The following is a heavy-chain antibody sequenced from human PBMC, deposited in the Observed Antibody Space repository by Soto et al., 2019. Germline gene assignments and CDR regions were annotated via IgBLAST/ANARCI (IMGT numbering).Heavy chain of an antibody. V-gene: IGHV4-38-2*01. Sequence: SETLSLTCAVSGYSISSGYYWGWIRQTPGKGLEWIASIYHSGSTYYNPSLKTRATISVDTSKNQFSLKLTSVTAADTAGYYCARGAATVTPGWFDHWGQGIMVTVSS. CDR3: ARGAATVTPGWFDH. J-gene: IGHJ5*02. CDR2: IYHSGST. D-gene: IGHD4-17*01. CDR1: GYSISSGYY.